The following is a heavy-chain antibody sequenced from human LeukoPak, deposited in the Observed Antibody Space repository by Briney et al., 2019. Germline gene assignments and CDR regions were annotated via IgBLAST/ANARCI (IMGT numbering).Heavy chain of an antibody. V-gene: IGHV3-66*01. D-gene: IGHD2-15*01. Sequence: PGGSLRLSCAASGFTVSNNYMNWVRQAPGKGLEWVSVIYSGGTTYFADSVKGRFSISRDNSKNTLYLQMNSLRAEDTAVYYCAREGSGRDMDVWGKGTTVTISS. CDR2: IYSGGTT. J-gene: IGHJ6*03. CDR3: AREGSGRDMDV. CDR1: GFTVSNNY.